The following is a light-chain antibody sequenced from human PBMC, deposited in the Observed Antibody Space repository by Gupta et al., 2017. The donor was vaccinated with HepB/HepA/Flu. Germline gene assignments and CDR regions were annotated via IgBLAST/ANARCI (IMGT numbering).Light chain of an antibody. V-gene: IGLV2-11*01. CDR2: DFN. J-gene: IGLJ2*01. Sequence: QSALTQPCSTSGAPDQSVTISCTGTSSHVGGYNYVSWYQQPPAKATIFMIYDFNKRPSVVPDRFSGSKSGNTASLTISGLYADDEANYHCCSYAGSHSWVFGTGTKVTVL. CDR1: SSHVGGYNY. CDR3: CSYAGSHSWV.